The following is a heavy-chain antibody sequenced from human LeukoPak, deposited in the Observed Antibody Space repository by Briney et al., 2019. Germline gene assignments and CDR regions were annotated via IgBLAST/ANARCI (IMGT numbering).Heavy chain of an antibody. CDR3: ARIPCSGGSCYHNWFDP. V-gene: IGHV4-34*01. CDR1: GGSFSGYY. J-gene: IGHJ5*02. Sequence: PSETLSLTCAVYGGSFSGYYWSWIRQPPGKGLEWIGEMNHSGSTNYNPSLKSRVTISVDTSKNQFSLKLSSVTAADTAVYYCARIPCSGGSCYHNWFDPWGQGTLVTVSS. D-gene: IGHD2-15*01. CDR2: MNHSGST.